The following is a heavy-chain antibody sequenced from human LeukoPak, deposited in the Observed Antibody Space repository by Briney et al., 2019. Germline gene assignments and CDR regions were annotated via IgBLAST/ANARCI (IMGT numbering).Heavy chain of an antibody. J-gene: IGHJ4*02. D-gene: IGHD5-18*01. CDR3: ARLTDIPGYSYGYVDY. CDR2: IYYSGST. CDR1: GGSISSSSYY. Sequence: SETLSLTCTVSGGSISSSSYYWGWIRQPPGKGLEWIGYIYYSGSTNYNPSLKSRVTISVDTSKNQFSLKLSSVTAADTAVYYCARLTDIPGYSYGYVDYWGQGTLVTVSS. V-gene: IGHV4-61*05.